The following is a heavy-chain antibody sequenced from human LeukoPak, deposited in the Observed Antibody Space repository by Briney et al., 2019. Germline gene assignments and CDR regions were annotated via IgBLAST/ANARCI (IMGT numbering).Heavy chain of an antibody. CDR3: ARDAAHVLLWFGEPYYFDY. V-gene: IGHV1-18*01. D-gene: IGHD3-10*01. CDR2: ISAYNGNT. Sequence: ASVKVSCKASGYTFTSYGISWVRQAPGQGLEWMGWISAYNGNTNYARKLQGRVTMTTDTSTSTAYMELRSLRSDDTAVYYCARDAAHVLLWFGEPYYFDYWGQGTLVTVSS. J-gene: IGHJ4*02. CDR1: GYTFTSYG.